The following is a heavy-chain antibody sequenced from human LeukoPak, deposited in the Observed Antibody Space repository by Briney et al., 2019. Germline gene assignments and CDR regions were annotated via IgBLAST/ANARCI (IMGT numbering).Heavy chain of an antibody. J-gene: IGHJ4*02. CDR1: GFTFSSYS. V-gene: IGHV3-21*01. CDR2: ISSSSSYI. D-gene: IGHD2-2*01. Sequence: GRSLRLSCAASGFTFSSYSMNWVRQAPGKGLEWVSSISSSSSYIYYADSVKGRFTISRDNAKNSLYLQMNSLRAEDTAVYYCARVGGDIVVVPAASKDYWGQGTLVTVSS. CDR3: ARVGGDIVVVPAASKDY.